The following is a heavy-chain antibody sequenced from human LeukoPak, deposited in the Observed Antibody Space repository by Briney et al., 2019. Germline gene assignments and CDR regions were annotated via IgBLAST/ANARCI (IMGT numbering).Heavy chain of an antibody. CDR2: IYYSGST. V-gene: IGHV4-59*12. Sequence: SETLSLTCTDSAGGSISSYSCSWVRQPPGRGLEWIGYIYYSGSTTYNPSLKSRVTISLDTSNKQFSLKLSSVTAADTAIYYCAGDYSSRSYRFDYWGQGILVTVSS. J-gene: IGHJ4*02. D-gene: IGHD3-10*01. CDR1: AGGSISSYS. CDR3: AGDYSSRSYRFDY.